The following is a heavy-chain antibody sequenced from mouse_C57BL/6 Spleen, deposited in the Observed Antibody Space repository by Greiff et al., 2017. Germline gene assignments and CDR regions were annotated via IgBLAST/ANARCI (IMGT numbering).Heavy chain of an antibody. CDR2: ISYSGST. D-gene: IGHD4-1*01. J-gene: IGHJ2*01. CDR3: ARGLGGFFDY. CDR1: GYSITSGYD. V-gene: IGHV3-1*01. Sequence: EVKVVESGPGMVKPSQSLSLTCTVTGYSITSGYDWHWIRHFPGNKLEWMGYISYSGSTNYNPSLKSRISITHDTSKNHFFLKLNSVTTEDTATYYCARGLGGFFDYWGQGTTLTVSS.